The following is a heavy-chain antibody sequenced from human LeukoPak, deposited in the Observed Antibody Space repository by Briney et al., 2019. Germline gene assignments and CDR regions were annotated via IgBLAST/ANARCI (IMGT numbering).Heavy chain of an antibody. CDR1: GFTFSSYG. V-gene: IGHV3-30*03. J-gene: IGHJ4*02. D-gene: IGHD6-19*01. Sequence: GGSLRLSCAASGFTFSSYGMHWVRQAPGKGLEWVAVISYDGSNKYYADSVKGRFTISRDNSKNTLYLQMNSLRAEDTAVYYCARDMEGYSSGWPSYFDYWGQGTLVTVSS. CDR2: ISYDGSNK. CDR3: ARDMEGYSSGWPSYFDY.